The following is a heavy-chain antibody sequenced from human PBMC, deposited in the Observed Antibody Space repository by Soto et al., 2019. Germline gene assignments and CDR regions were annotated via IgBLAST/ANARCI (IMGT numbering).Heavy chain of an antibody. CDR1: GDSISGSPYY. V-gene: IGHV4-39*01. J-gene: IGHJ4*02. Sequence: QLQLQGSGPGLVKPSETLSLTCTVSGDSISGSPYYWGWIRQPPGKGLEWIGSISYRGTTHYNPSFKSQGTISIDTSKNRFALILTSVTASDTAVYYCARLGSTAARRGVDYWGQGTLVTVSS. D-gene: IGHD3-10*01. CDR3: ARLGSTAARRGVDY. CDR2: ISYRGTT.